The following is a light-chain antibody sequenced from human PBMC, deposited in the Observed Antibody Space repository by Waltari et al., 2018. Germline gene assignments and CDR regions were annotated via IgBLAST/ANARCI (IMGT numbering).Light chain of an antibody. CDR3: QTGGHGTWV. V-gene: IGLV4-69*01. J-gene: IGLJ3*02. Sequence: QLVLTQSPSASASLGASIKLTCTLSSGHSSNVIAWLQQQPEQGPRYLMKVNSDGSHTRGNEIPARFSGSSSGAERYRTISSLQSEDEADYYCQTGGHGTWVFGGGTKLTVL. CDR2: VNSDGSH. CDR1: SGHSSNV.